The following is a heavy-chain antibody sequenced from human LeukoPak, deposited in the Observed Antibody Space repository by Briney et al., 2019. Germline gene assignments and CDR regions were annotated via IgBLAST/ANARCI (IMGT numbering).Heavy chain of an antibody. J-gene: IGHJ1*01. V-gene: IGHV4-34*01. CDR3: VRGLKYFDRSGRLGY. CDR1: GGTFSGYY. Sequence: PSETLSLTCDVYGGTFSGYYWSCIRQLPGKGLEWIGEIDRSETTNYNLSLKSRVTMSVDMSKNQFALDLKSVTAGDTAVYYCVRGLKYFDRSGRLGYWGLGSLVTVSS. D-gene: IGHD3-22*01. CDR2: IDRSETT.